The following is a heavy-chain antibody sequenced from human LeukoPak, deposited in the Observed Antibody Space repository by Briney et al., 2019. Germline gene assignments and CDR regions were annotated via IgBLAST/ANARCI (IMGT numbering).Heavy chain of an antibody. D-gene: IGHD5-24*01. J-gene: IGHJ6*03. CDR1: GFTFSSYA. Sequence: GGSLRLSCAASGFTFSSYAMSWVRQAPGKGLERVSGISSSDGTTYYADSVKGRFTISRDNSKNTLYLQMNSLRAEDTAVYYCAKGPPPDGYITRAYYFMDVWGKGTTVTISS. CDR2: ISSSDGTT. CDR3: AKGPPPDGYITRAYYFMDV. V-gene: IGHV3-23*01.